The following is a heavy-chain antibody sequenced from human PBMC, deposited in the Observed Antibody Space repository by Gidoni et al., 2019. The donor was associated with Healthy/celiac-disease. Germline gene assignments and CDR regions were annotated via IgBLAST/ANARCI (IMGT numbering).Heavy chain of an antibody. CDR1: GGSISSGDYY. V-gene: IGHV4-30-4*01. J-gene: IGHJ6*02. Sequence: QVQLQESGPGRVKPSQTLSLTGTFSGGSISSGDYYWSWIRQPPGKGLEWIGYIYYSVSTYYNPSLKSRVTISVDTSKNQFSLELSSVTAADTAVYYCARVDDFYYYGMDVWGQGTTVTVSS. CDR3: ARVDDFYYYGMDV. CDR2: IYYSVST. D-gene: IGHD3-3*01.